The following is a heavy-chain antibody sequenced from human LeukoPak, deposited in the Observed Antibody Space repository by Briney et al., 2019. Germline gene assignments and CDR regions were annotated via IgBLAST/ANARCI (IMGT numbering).Heavy chain of an antibody. CDR3: ARLQSDYYYYGMDV. CDR2: ISSSGSSR. V-gene: IGHV3-48*03. Sequence: PGGSLRLSCAASGFTFSSYAMGWVRQAPGKGLEWVSYISSSGSSRYYADSVKGRFTISRDNAKNSLYLQMNSLRVEDMAVYYCARLQSDYYYYGMDVWGQGTTVIVSS. J-gene: IGHJ6*02. CDR1: GFTFSSYA.